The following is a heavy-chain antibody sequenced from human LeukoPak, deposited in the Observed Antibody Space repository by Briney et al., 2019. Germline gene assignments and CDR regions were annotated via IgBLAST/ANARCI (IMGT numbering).Heavy chain of an antibody. CDR2: IYSGDSDT. Sequence: GESLKISCKGSGYSFTSYLIGWMRQIPGKGLEWMGIIYSGDSDTRYGPSFQGQVTISADKSISTAYLQWSSLKASDTAMYYCARMSREIAAAGTGALYYFDYWGQGTLVTVSS. CDR3: ARMSREIAAAGTGALYYFDY. J-gene: IGHJ4*02. D-gene: IGHD6-13*01. CDR1: GYSFTSYL. V-gene: IGHV5-51*01.